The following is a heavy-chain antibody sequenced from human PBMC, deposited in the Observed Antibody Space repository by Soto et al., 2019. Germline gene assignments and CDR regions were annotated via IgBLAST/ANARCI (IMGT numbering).Heavy chain of an antibody. D-gene: IGHD2-2*01. CDR2: INHSGST. J-gene: IGHJ6*02. CDR3: ARGPQLLPSFTYYYYYGMDV. CDR1: WWGLRGLY. Sequence: LGNPSLPRAVYWWGLRGLYWGWGPPPPGEGGGWIGEINHSGSTNYNPSLKSRVTISVDTSKNQFSLKLSSVTAADTAVYYCARGPQLLPSFTYYYYYGMDVWGQGTTVTVSS. V-gene: IGHV4-34*01.